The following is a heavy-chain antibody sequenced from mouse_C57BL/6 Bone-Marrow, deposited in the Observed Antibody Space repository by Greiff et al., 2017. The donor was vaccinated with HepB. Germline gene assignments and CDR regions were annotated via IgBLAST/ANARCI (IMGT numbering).Heavy chain of an antibody. CDR1: GYTFTSYW. D-gene: IGHD2-4*01. CDR3: AREGDYDGGGFDY. J-gene: IGHJ2*01. V-gene: IGHV1-52*01. Sequence: QVQLQQPGAELVRPGSSVKLSRKASGYTFTSYWMHWVKQRPIQGLEWIGNIDPSDSETHYNQKFKDKATLTVDKSSSTAYMQLSSLTSEDSAVYYCAREGDYDGGGFDYWGQGTTLTVSS. CDR2: IDPSDSET.